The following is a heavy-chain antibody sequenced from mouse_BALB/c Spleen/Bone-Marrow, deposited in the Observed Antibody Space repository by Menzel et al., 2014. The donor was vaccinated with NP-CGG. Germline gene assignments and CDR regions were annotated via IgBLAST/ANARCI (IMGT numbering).Heavy chain of an antibody. CDR3: TIYYRSFAY. V-gene: IGHV1S127*01. Sequence: QVQLQQSGAELVKPGASVMMSCKASGYTFTSYWMHWVKQRPGQGLEGIGVIDPSDSYTSYNQKFKGKATLTVDTSSSTAYMQLSSLTSEDSAVYYCTIYYRSFAYWGQGTLVTVSA. CDR1: GYTFTSYW. CDR2: IDPSDSYT. J-gene: IGHJ3*01. D-gene: IGHD2-14*01.